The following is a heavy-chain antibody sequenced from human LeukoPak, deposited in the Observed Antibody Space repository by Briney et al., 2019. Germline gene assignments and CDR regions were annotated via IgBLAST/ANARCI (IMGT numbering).Heavy chain of an antibody. CDR3: ARARSPIVGVPAASAFDI. J-gene: IGHJ3*02. CDR1: GGTFSSYA. CDR2: IIPILGIA. D-gene: IGHD2-2*01. V-gene: IGHV1-69*04. Sequence: SVKVSCKASGGTFSSYAISWVRQAPGQGLEWMGRIIPILGIANYAQKFQGRVTITADKSTSTAYMELSSLRSEDTAVYYCARARSPIVGVPAASAFDIWGQGTMVTVSS.